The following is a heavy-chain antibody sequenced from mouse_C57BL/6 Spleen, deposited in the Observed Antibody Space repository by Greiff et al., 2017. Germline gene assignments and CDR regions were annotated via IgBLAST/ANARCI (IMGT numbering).Heavy chain of an antibody. Sequence: QVQLKQPGAELVIPGASVKLSCKASGYTFTSYWMHWVKQRPGQGLEWIGEIDPSDSYTNYNQKFKGKSTLTVDKSSSTASMQLSSRRSEDAAVYYCSRSNYGRWAYGGQGTLVTVSA. CDR3: SRSNYGRWAY. CDR2: IDPSDSYT. J-gene: IGHJ3*01. V-gene: IGHV1-69*01. D-gene: IGHD2-5*01. CDR1: GYTFTSYW.